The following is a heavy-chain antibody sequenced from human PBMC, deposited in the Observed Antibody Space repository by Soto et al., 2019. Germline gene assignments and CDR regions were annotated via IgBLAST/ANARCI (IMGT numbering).Heavy chain of an antibody. Sequence: LRLSCAASGFTFSSYAMHWVRQAPGKGLEWVAVISYDGSNKYYADSVKGRFTISRDNSKNTLYLQMNSLRAEDTAVYYCARESYSSSYFDYWGQGTLVTVSS. D-gene: IGHD6-13*01. J-gene: IGHJ4*02. CDR2: ISYDGSNK. CDR3: ARESYSSSYFDY. V-gene: IGHV3-30-3*01. CDR1: GFTFSSYA.